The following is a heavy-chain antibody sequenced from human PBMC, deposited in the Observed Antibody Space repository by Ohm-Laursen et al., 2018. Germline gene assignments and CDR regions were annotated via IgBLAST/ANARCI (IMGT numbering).Heavy chain of an antibody. D-gene: IGHD1-1*01. Sequence: SDTLSLTCAVSGYSVGITNWWAWIRQPPGKGLEWIGYMYYSGITYYNPSLKSRVTMSIDTSKNQVSLKLNSVTAVDTAMYYCATILPGTWYAFDMWGQGTIVTVSS. CDR2: MYYSGIT. J-gene: IGHJ3*02. CDR1: GYSVGITNW. V-gene: IGHV4-28*01. CDR3: ATILPGTWYAFDM.